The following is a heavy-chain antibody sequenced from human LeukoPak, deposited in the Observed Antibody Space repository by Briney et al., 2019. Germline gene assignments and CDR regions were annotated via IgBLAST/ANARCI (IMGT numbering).Heavy chain of an antibody. CDR1: GGPIGSSSYY. CDR2: IYYSGST. J-gene: IGHJ4*02. D-gene: IGHD6-13*01. CDR3: ASFSSSWATEYYFDY. Sequence: SETLSLTCTVSGGPIGSSSYYWGWIRQPPGKGLEWIGSIYYSGSTYYNPSLKSRVTISVDTSKNQFSLKLSSVTAADTAVYYCASFSSSWATEYYFDYWGQGTLVTVSS. V-gene: IGHV4-39*01.